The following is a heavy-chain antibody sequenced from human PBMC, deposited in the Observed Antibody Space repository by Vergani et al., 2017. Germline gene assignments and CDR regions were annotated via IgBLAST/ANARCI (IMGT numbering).Heavy chain of an antibody. CDR1: GGSFSGYY. J-gene: IGHJ4*02. D-gene: IGHD5-24*01. CDR2: INHSGST. Sequence: QVHLNEAGPGLVKPSETLSLTCAVYGGSFSGYYWSWIRQPPGQGLGWVGGINHSGSTNYNPSLKSRVTISVDTFKNQFPLKLSSVTAADTAVYYCARGGRWLHLLDYWGQGTLVTVSS. V-gene: IGHV4-34*01. CDR3: ARGGRWLHLLDY.